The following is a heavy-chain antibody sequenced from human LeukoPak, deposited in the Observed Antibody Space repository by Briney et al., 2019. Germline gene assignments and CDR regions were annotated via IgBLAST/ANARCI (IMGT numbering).Heavy chain of an antibody. CDR2: ISGSGDST. J-gene: IGHJ3*02. D-gene: IGHD2-15*01. Sequence: PGGSLRLSCAASGFTLSSYAMTWVRQAPGKGLGWVSDISGSGDSTHYADSVKGRFTISRDNAKNTLYLQMNSLRAEDTAVYYCARDVVTATSAFDIWGQGTMVTVSS. CDR3: ARDVVTATSAFDI. V-gene: IGHV3-23*01. CDR1: GFTLSSYA.